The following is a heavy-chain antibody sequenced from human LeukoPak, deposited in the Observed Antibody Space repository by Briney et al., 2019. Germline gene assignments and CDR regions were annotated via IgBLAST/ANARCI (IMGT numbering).Heavy chain of an antibody. J-gene: IGHJ4*02. CDR3: ARESSAAGQALDY. CDR1: GFTFRSYG. D-gene: IGHD6-13*01. V-gene: IGHV3-33*01. CDR2: IWYGGSNE. Sequence: GGSLRLSCAASGFTFRSYGMHWVRQAPGKGLEWVAVIWYGGSNEYYADSVKGRFTISRDNSKNTLHLQMNSLRAEDTAVYYCARESSAAGQALDYWGQGTLVTVSS.